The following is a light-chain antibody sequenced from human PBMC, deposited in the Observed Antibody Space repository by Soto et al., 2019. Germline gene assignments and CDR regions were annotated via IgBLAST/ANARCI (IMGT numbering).Light chain of an antibody. CDR1: QSINSW. Sequence: DIQMTQSPSTLSASVGDRVTITCRASQSINSWLAWYQQKPGKAPQVLIYDSSSLQTGVPSRLSGSGSGTEFTLTIDSLQPEDFATYYCQRYNAFSQTFGQGTKVDIK. CDR2: DSS. V-gene: IGKV1-5*01. CDR3: QRYNAFSQT. J-gene: IGKJ1*01.